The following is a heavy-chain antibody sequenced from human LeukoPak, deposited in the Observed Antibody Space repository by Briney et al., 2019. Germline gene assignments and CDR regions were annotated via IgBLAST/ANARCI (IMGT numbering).Heavy chain of an antibody. J-gene: IGHJ4*02. CDR3: ARDAPATHYYYDSSVYDY. CDR1: GFTFSDYY. CDR2: ISSSSSYT. D-gene: IGHD3-22*01. V-gene: IGHV3-11*06. Sequence: PGGSLRLSCAASGFTFSDYYMSWIRQAPGKGLEWVSYISSSSSYTNYADSVKGRFTISRDNAKNSLYLQMNSLRAEDTAVYYCARDAPATHYYYDSSVYDYWGQGTLVTVSS.